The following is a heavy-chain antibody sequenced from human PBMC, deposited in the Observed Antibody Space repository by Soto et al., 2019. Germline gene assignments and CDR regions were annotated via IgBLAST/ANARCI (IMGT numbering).Heavy chain of an antibody. J-gene: IGHJ4*02. CDR3: ARDGAAGILGY. CDR1: GGSFSGYY. D-gene: IGHD6-13*01. V-gene: IGHV4-34*01. CDR2: INHSGST. Sequence: SETLSLTCAVYGGSFSGYYWSWIRQPPGKGLEWIGEINHSGSTNYNPSLKSRVTISVDTSKNQFSLKLSSVTAADTAVYYCARDGAAGILGYWGQGTLVTVSS.